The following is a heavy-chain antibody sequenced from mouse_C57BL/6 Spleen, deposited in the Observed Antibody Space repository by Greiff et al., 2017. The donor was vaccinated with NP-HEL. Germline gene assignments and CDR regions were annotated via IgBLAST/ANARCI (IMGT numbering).Heavy chain of an antibody. Sequence: DVKLVESEGGLVQPGSSMKLSCTASGFTFSDYYMAWVRQVPEKGLEWVANINYDGSSTYYLDSLKSRFIISRDNAKNILYLQMSSLKSEDTATYYCARGRGTFDYWGQGTTLTVSS. CDR2: INYDGSST. CDR3: ARGRGTFDY. CDR1: GFTFSDYY. V-gene: IGHV5-16*01. J-gene: IGHJ2*01.